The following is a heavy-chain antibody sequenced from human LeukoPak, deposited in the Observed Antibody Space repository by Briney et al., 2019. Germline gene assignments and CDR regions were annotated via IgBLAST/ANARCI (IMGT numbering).Heavy chain of an antibody. CDR3: AKETYYGSGSYHIPDPFDI. Sequence: GGSLRLSCAASGFSFRIFGMPWIRQAPGKGLERVAAIWYDGGNKNYVPSVEGRFTIYRDNPRNTLYLQMNSLRAEDTAVYYCAKETYYGSGSYHIPDPFDIWGQGTMVTVSS. CDR1: GFSFRIFG. D-gene: IGHD3-10*01. CDR2: IWYDGGNK. V-gene: IGHV3-33*06. J-gene: IGHJ3*02.